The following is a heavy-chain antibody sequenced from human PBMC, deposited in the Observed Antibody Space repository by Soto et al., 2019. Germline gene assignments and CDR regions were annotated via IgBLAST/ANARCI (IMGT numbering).Heavy chain of an antibody. J-gene: IGHJ6*02. CDR3: ARGGAFDYGGSYGMDV. D-gene: IGHD4-17*01. Sequence: QVQLVESGGGVVQPGRSLRLSRAASGFTFSSYAMHWVRQAPGKGLEWVAVISYDGSNKYYADSVKGRFTISRDKSKNTLYLQMNSLRAEDTAVYYCARGGAFDYGGSYGMDVWGQGTTVTVSS. V-gene: IGHV3-30-3*01. CDR1: GFTFSSYA. CDR2: ISYDGSNK.